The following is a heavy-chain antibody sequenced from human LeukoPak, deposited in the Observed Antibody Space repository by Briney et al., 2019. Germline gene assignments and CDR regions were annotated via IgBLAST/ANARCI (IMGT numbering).Heavy chain of an antibody. D-gene: IGHD4-17*01. Sequence: SVKVSCKASGGTFSSYAISWVRQAPGQGLEWMGGIIPILGTANYAQKFQGRVTITADKSTSTAYMELSSLRSEDTAVYYCARGHGDYAYYGYWGQGTLVTVSS. V-gene: IGHV1-69*10. J-gene: IGHJ4*02. CDR3: ARGHGDYAYYGY. CDR2: IIPILGTA. CDR1: GGTFSSYA.